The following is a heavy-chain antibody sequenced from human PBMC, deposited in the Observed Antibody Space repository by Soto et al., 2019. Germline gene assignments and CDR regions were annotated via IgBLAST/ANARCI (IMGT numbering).Heavy chain of an antibody. CDR1: AYTSTLYG. D-gene: IGHD6-19*01. V-gene: IGHV1-18*01. Sequence: QVHLVQSGAEVKRPGASVKVSCKASAYTSTLYGITWVRQAPGQGLEWMGWIRAHNGETKFARKFQDRVTMTTDPSSSIVFMDLRTLTSDDTAVYYCATALGTSGWFDYWGQGTLVTVPS. J-gene: IGHJ4*02. CDR3: ATALGTSGWFDY. CDR2: IRAHNGET.